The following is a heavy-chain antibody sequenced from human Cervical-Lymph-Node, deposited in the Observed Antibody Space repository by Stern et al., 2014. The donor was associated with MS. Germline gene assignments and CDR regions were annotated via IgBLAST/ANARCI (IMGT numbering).Heavy chain of an antibody. J-gene: IGHJ3*01. CDR2: YDPEEENT. CDR1: GYSLSDLS. Sequence: QVQLVQSGAEVRKPGASVRVSCKVSGYSLSDLSMHWVRQAPGKGLEWLGGYDPEEENTVYAQRFQGRVTMTEDTSTDTAYMELNSLRSDDTAVYHCATASRYDALDLWGQGTVVTVSS. CDR3: ATASRYDALDL. V-gene: IGHV1-24*01.